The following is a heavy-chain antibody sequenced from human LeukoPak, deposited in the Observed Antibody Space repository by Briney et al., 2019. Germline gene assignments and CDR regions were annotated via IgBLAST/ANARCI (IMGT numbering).Heavy chain of an antibody. V-gene: IGHV4-59*01. J-gene: IGHJ4*02. CDR1: GGSISSYY. CDR2: IYYSGST. CDR3: ARDYPVSAVAGGYFDY. D-gene: IGHD6-19*01. Sequence: SETLSLTCTASGGSISSYYWSWIRQPPGKGLEWIGYIYYSGSTNYNPSLKSRVTISVDTSKNQFSLKLSSVTAADTAVYYCARDYPVSAVAGGYFDYWGQGTLVTVSS.